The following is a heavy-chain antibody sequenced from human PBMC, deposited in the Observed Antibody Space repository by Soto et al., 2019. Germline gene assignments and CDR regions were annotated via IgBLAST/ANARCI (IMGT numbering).Heavy chain of an antibody. J-gene: IGHJ6*03. CDR2: IYYSGST. D-gene: IGHD3-3*01. CDR3: ASASITIFGVVPPGGHYYYYMDV. Sequence: SETLSLTCTVSGGSISSYYWSWIRQPPGKGLEWIGYIYYSGSTNYNPSLKSRVTISVDTSKDQFSLKLSSVTAADTAVYYCASASITIFGVVPPGGHYYYYMDVWGKGTTVTVSS. V-gene: IGHV4-59*08. CDR1: GGSISSYY.